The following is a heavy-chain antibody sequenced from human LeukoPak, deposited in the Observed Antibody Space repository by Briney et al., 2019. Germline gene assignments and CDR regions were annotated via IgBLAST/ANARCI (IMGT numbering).Heavy chain of an antibody. CDR1: DGSISSGDYY. CDR3: ARVETGDFGY. V-gene: IGHV4-30-4*01. Sequence: SETLSLTCTVSDGSISSGDYYWSWIRQPPGKGLEWIGYIYYSGSTYYNPSLKSRVTISVDTSKNQFSLKLSSVTAADTAVYYCARVETGDFGYWGQGTLVTVSS. D-gene: IGHD7-27*01. CDR2: IYYSGST. J-gene: IGHJ4*02.